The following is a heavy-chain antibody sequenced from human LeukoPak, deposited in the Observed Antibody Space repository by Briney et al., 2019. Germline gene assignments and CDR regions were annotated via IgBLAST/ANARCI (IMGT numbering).Heavy chain of an antibody. J-gene: IGHJ4*02. CDR3: ARGRAAAGTLGY. V-gene: IGHV1-2*06. D-gene: IGHD6-13*01. Sequence: APVKVSCKASGYTFTGYYVHWVRQAPGQGLEWMGRINPNSGGTNYAQRFQGRVTMTRDTSISTAYMELSRLRSDDTAVYYCARGRAAAGTLGYWGQGTLVTVSS. CDR1: GYTFTGYY. CDR2: INPNSGGT.